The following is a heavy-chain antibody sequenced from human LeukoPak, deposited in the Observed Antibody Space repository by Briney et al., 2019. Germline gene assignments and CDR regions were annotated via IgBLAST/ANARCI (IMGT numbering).Heavy chain of an antibody. J-gene: IGHJ4*02. CDR1: GYTFTSYD. CDR3: ATGFNSYSYGTGFDY. D-gene: IGHD5-18*01. V-gene: IGHV1-8*01. CDR2: MNPNSGNT. Sequence: APVKVSCKASGYTFTSYDINWVRQATGQGLEWMGWMNPNSGNTGYAQKFQGRVTMTRNTSISTAYMELSSLRSEDTAVYYCATGFNSYSYGTGFDYWGQGTLVTVSS.